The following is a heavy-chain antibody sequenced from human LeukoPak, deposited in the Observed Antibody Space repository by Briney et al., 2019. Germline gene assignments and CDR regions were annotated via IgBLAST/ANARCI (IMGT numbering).Heavy chain of an antibody. CDR3: ARRGLHSSSSDYYMDV. V-gene: IGHV1-8*03. CDR2: MNPNSGNT. CDR1: GYTFTSYD. J-gene: IGHJ6*03. Sequence: ASVKVSCKASGYTFTSYDINWVRQATGQGLEWMGWMNPNSGNTGYAQKFQGRVTITRNTSISTAYMELSSLRSEDTAVYYCARRGLHSSSSDYYMDVWGKGTTVTVSS. D-gene: IGHD6-6*01.